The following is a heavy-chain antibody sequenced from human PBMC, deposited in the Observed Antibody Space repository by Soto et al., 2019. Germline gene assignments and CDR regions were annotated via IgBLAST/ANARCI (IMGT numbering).Heavy chain of an antibody. CDR2: SSDRRTGNT. D-gene: IGHD2-21*02. CDR3: TTWLTAHFDY. CDR1: GFTFSSYT. J-gene: IGHJ4*02. Sequence: EVHLLESGGGLVQPGGSLRLSCAASGFTFSSYTLNWVRRAPGKGLEWVATSSDRRTGNTHYSDSVRGRITLSRDYSRNILFLQMYSVRADDTALYYCTTWLTAHFDYWGRGTQVTVSS. V-gene: IGHV3-23*01.